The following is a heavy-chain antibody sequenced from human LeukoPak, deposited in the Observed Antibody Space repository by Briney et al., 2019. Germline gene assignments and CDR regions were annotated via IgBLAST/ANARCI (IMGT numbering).Heavy chain of an antibody. CDR1: GFTVSSNY. CDR2: INSGGST. Sequence: GGSLRLSCAASGFTVSSNYMSWVRQAPGKGLEWFSFINSGGSTYYAASVKGLFTISRDNTKNTLYLQMTSMRAEDTAVYYCARAESGYSYGYIYYYGMDVWGQGTTVTVAS. CDR3: ARAESGYSYGYIYYYGMDV. D-gene: IGHD5-18*01. J-gene: IGHJ6*02. V-gene: IGHV3-53*01.